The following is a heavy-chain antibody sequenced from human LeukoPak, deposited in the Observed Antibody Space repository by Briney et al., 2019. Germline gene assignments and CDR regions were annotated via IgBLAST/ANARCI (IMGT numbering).Heavy chain of an antibody. CDR1: GFTFSSYS. V-gene: IGHV3-21*01. D-gene: IGHD3-10*01. CDR3: ARDLSDFYGSGSFSLPADY. J-gene: IGHJ4*02. Sequence: PGGSLRLSCAASGFTFSSYSMNWVRQAPGKGLEWVSSISSSSSYIYYADSVKGRFTISRDNAKNSLCLQMNSLRAEDTAVYYCARDLSDFYGSGSFSLPADYWGQGTLVTVSS. CDR2: ISSSSSYI.